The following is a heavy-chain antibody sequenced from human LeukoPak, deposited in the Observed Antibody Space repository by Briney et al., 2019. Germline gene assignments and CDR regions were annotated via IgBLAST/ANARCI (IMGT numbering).Heavy chain of an antibody. V-gene: IGHV4-59*12. CDR1: GGSISSYY. CDR3: ARAGSRKWFGELLGYFDY. D-gene: IGHD3-10*01. CDR2: IYYSGST. Sequence: SETLSLTCTVSGGSISSYYWSWIRQPPGKGLEWIGYIYYSGSTNYNPSLKSRVTISVDTSKNQFSLKLSSVTAADTAVYYCARAGSRKWFGELLGYFDYWGQGTLVTVSS. J-gene: IGHJ4*02.